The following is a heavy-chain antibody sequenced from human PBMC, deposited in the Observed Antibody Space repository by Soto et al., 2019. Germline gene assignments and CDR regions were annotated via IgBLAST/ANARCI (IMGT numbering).Heavy chain of an antibody. CDR2: IWYDGSNK. Sequence: QVQLVESGGGVVQPGRSLRLSCAASGFTFSSYGMHWVRQAPGKGLEWVAVIWYDGSNKYYADSVKGRFTISRDNSKNTLYLQMNSLRAEDTAVYYCARGGRDRNQKLDYWGQGTLVTVSS. D-gene: IGHD3-22*01. CDR3: ARGGRDRNQKLDY. CDR1: GFTFSSYG. V-gene: IGHV3-33*01. J-gene: IGHJ4*02.